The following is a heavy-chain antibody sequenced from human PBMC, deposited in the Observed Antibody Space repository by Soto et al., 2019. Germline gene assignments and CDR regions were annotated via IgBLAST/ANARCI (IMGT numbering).Heavy chain of an antibody. Sequence: SETLSHTCSVSGGSIRSGSYYRSWIRQPPGKGLEWIGYIYYSGSTNYNPSLKSRVTISVDTSKNQFSLKLSSVTAADTAVYYCAREGYYDSSGYCHNWFDPWGQGTLVTVSS. J-gene: IGHJ5*02. CDR2: IYYSGST. V-gene: IGHV4-61*01. D-gene: IGHD3-22*01. CDR1: GGSIRSGSYY. CDR3: AREGYYDSSGYCHNWFDP.